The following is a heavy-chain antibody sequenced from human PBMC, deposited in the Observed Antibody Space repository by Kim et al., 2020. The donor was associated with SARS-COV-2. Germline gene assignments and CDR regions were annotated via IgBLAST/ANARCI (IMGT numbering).Heavy chain of an antibody. D-gene: IGHD2-15*01. Sequence: SLKGRFTISRDNSKNTLYLQMNSLRAEDTAVYYCGRDRGYCSGGSCYGLDYWGQGTLVTLAS. V-gene: IGHV3-30*07. CDR3: GRDRGYCSGGSCYGLDY. J-gene: IGHJ4*02.